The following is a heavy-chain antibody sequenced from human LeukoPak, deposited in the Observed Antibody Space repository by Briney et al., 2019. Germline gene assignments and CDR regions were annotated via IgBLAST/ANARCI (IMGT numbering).Heavy chain of an antibody. Sequence: ASVKVSCKASGYTFTSYYMDWVRQAPGQGLEWMGIINPSGGTTRYAQKFQGRVTMTRDTSMSTIYMELSSLRSEDTAVYYCARDASMVRGVGKYYFDYWGQGTLVTVSS. J-gene: IGHJ4*02. CDR1: GYTFTSYY. V-gene: IGHV1-46*01. CDR3: ARDASMVRGVGKYYFDY. D-gene: IGHD3-10*01. CDR2: INPSGGTT.